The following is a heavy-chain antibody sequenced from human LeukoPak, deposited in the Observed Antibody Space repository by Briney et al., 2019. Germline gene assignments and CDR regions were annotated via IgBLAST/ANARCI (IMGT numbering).Heavy chain of an antibody. CDR2: IYYSGST. CDR3: ARGGWLPIDY. Sequence: SETLSLTCTVSGGSIGSYYWSWIRQPPGKGLEWIGYIYYSGSTNYNPSLKSRVTISVDTSKDQFSLKLSSVTAADTAVYYCARGGWLPIDYWGQGTLVTVSS. J-gene: IGHJ4*02. CDR1: GGSIGSYY. D-gene: IGHD3-22*01. V-gene: IGHV4-59*01.